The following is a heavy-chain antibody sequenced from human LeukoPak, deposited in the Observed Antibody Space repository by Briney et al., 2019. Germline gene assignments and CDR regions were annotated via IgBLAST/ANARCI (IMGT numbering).Heavy chain of an antibody. V-gene: IGHV3-23*01. CDR3: AKDLLVLRYFDWLLSGLDY. J-gene: IGHJ4*02. CDR2: ISGSGCST. CDR1: GFTFSSYA. D-gene: IGHD3-9*01. Sequence: GGSLRLSCAASGFTFSSYAMSWVRQAPGKGLEWVSAISGSGCSTYYADSVKGRFTISRHNSKNTLYLQMNSLRAEDTAVYYCAKDLLVLRYFDWLLSGLDYWGQGTLVTVSS.